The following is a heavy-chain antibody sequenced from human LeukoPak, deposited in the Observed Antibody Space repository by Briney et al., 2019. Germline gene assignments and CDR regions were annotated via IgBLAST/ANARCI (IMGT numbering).Heavy chain of an antibody. CDR1: GFTFSSYS. D-gene: IGHD2-15*01. V-gene: IGHV3-48*01. J-gene: IGHJ4*02. CDR3: AKSGLNRFDY. Sequence: SGGSLRLSCAASGFTFSSYSMNWVRQAPGKGLEWVSYISSSSSTIYYADSVKGRFTISRDNSKNTLFLQMNSLRADDTAIYYCAKSGLNRFDYWGQGTLVTVSS. CDR2: ISSSSSTI.